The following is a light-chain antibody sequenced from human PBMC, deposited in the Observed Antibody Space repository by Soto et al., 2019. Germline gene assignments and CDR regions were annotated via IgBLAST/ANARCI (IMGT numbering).Light chain of an antibody. CDR3: LQDYNYPLT. CDR2: GAS. V-gene: IGKV1-6*01. J-gene: IGKJ4*01. CDR1: QGIRND. Sequence: AIQMTQSPSSLSASVGDRVTITCRASQGIRNDLGWYQQKPGKAPKLLIYGASSLQSGVPSRFSDSGSGTDFTLTINSLQPEDFATYYCLQDYNYPLTFGGGTKVEIK.